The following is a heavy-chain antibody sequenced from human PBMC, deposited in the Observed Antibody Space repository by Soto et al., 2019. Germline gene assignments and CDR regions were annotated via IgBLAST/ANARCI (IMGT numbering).Heavy chain of an antibody. Sequence: SETLSLTCTVSGGSISSSSYYWGWIRQPPGKGLEWIGSIYYSGSTYYNPSLKSRVTISVDTSKNQFSLKLSSVTAADTAVYYCARLGEVPADDYGMDVWGQGTTVTVSS. CDR2: IYYSGST. D-gene: IGHD2-2*01. J-gene: IGHJ6*02. V-gene: IGHV4-39*01. CDR3: ARLGEVPADDYGMDV. CDR1: GGSISSSSYY.